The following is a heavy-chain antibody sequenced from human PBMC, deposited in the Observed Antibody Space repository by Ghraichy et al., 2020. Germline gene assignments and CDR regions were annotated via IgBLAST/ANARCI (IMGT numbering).Heavy chain of an antibody. CDR3: VRGPYCSGGSCYPPYYYYGMDV. D-gene: IGHD2-15*01. J-gene: IGHJ6*02. Sequence: SETLSLTCAVYGGSFSGYYWSWIRQPPGKGLEWIGEINHSGSTNYNPSLKSRVTISVDTSKNQFSLKLSSVTAADTAVYYCVRGPYCSGGSCYPPYYYYGMDVWGQGTTVTVSS. CDR2: INHSGST. V-gene: IGHV4-34*01. CDR1: GGSFSGYY.